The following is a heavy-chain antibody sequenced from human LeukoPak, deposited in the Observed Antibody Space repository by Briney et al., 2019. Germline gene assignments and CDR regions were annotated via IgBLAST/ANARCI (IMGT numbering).Heavy chain of an antibody. D-gene: IGHD3-22*01. CDR2: INHSGST. Sequence: KPSETLSLTCAVYGGSFSGYYWSWIRQPPGKGLEWIGEINHSGSTNYNPSLKSRVTISVDTSKNQFSLKLSSVTAADTAVYYCARGGPGYYDSSGYYYDFDYWGQGTLVTVSS. J-gene: IGHJ4*02. CDR3: ARGGPGYYDSSGYYYDFDY. CDR1: GGSFSGYY. V-gene: IGHV4-34*01.